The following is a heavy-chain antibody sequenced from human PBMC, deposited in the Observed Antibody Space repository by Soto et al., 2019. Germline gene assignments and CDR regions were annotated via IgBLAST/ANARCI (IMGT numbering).Heavy chain of an antibody. Sequence: GGSLRLSCAASGFTFSSYGMHWVRQAPGKGLEWVAVISYDGSNKYYADSVKGRFTISRDNSKNTLYLQMNSLRAEDTAVYYCAKDLKQQLVRMNAFDIWGQGTMVTVSS. CDR1: GFTFSSYG. J-gene: IGHJ3*02. CDR2: ISYDGSNK. CDR3: AKDLKQQLVRMNAFDI. V-gene: IGHV3-30*18. D-gene: IGHD6-13*01.